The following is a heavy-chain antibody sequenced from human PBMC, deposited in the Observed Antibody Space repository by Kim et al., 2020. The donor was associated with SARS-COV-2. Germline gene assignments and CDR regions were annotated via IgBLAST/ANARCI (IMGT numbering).Heavy chain of an antibody. V-gene: IGHV4-59*08. CDR2: GST. J-gene: IGHJ5*02. Sequence: GSTNYHPSLKSRVTISVDTSKNQFSLKLSSVTAADTAVYYCARRGNWFDPWGQGTLVTVSS. CDR3: ARRGNWFDP.